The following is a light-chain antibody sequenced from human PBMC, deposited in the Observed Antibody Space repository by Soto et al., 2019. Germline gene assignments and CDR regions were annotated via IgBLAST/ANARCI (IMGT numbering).Light chain of an antibody. V-gene: IGLV2-14*01. J-gene: IGLJ2*01. CDR3: SSYTSSNTLGV. CDR2: DVS. Sequence: QAVLTQPASVSGSPGQSITISCTGTSSDVDTYNYVSWYQQYPGKAPKLMIHDVSNRPSGVSNRFSGSKSGNTASLTISGLQAEDEADYYCSSYTSSNTLGVFGGGTKLTVL. CDR1: SSDVDTYNY.